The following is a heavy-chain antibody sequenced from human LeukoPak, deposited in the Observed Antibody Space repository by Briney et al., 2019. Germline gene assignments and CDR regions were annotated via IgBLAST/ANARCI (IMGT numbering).Heavy chain of an antibody. V-gene: IGHV4-34*01. J-gene: IGHJ6*03. Sequence: SETLSLTCAVYGGSFSGYYWSWTRQPPGKGLEWIGEINHSGSTNYNPSLKSRVTISVDTSKNQFSLKLSSVTAADTAVYYCASLRIKGSRELYYYMDVWGKGTTVTVSS. D-gene: IGHD1-26*01. CDR3: ASLRIKGSRELYYYMDV. CDR1: GGSFSGYY. CDR2: INHSGST.